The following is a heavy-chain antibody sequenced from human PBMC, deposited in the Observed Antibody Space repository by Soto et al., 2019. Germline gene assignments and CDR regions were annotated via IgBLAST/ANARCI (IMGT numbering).Heavy chain of an antibody. CDR1: GFTVSSNY. J-gene: IGHJ6*02. CDR3: AKAMGGYYYDSSGYSSYYGMDV. CDR2: IYSAGNT. D-gene: IGHD3-22*01. Sequence: GGSLRLSCAASGFTVSSNYMSWVRQAPGKGLEWISIIYSAGNTYYADSVKGRFAISRDNSKNTLYLQMNSLRAEDTAVYYCAKAMGGYYYDSSGYSSYYGMDVWGQGTTVTVSS. V-gene: IGHV3-66*01.